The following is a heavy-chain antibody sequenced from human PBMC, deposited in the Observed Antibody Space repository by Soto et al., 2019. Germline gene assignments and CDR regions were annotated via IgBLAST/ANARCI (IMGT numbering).Heavy chain of an antibody. CDR1: DDSISDSRYY. D-gene: IGHD2-21*01. CDR3: ARLVVVAPVANA. CDR2: IFYTGTT. Sequence: SETLSLTCSVLDDSISDSRYYWGWIRQPPGKGLEWVGGIFYTGTTYYSPSLKDRVTISVDTSKNSFSLNLTSVTATDTAVYFCARLVVVAPVANAWGQGTLVTVSS. J-gene: IGHJ5*02. V-gene: IGHV4-39*02.